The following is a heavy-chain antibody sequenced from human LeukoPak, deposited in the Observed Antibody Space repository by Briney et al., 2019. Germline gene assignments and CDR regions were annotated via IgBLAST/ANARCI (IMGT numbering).Heavy chain of an antibody. CDR2: MFDRGSP. CDR1: GGSINGYS. CDR3: ARRIQLWSYWHFDL. V-gene: IGHV4-4*09. D-gene: IGHD1-1*01. Sequence: SETLSLTCSVSGGSINGYSWGWVRQPPGKGLECIGYMFDRGSPNHHPSLQNRVTTSVDTSKNEFSLRLTSVTAADMAVYYCARRIQLWSYWHFDLWGRGTLVTVSS. J-gene: IGHJ2*01.